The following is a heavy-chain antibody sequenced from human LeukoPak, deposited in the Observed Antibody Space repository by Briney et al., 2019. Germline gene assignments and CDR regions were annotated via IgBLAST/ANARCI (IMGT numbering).Heavy chain of an antibody. CDR3: ARDIYGGHDY. CDR1: GFTFSNYW. CDR2: INQDGSEK. J-gene: IGHJ4*02. V-gene: IGHV3-7*04. D-gene: IGHD2-21*01. Sequence: GGSLRLSCAASGFTFSNYWMSWVRQAPGKGLEWVANINQDGSEKSYVDSVEGRFTISRDNAKKSLYLHVSSLRAEDMAVYYCARDIYGGHDYWGQGTLLTVSS.